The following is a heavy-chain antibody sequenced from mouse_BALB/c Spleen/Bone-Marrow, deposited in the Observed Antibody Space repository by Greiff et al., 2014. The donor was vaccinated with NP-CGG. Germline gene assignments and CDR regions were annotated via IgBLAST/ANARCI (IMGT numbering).Heavy chain of an antibody. V-gene: IGHV1S81*02. CDR2: INPSNGGT. J-gene: IGHJ3*01. D-gene: IGHD1-1*01. CDR3: TRSYYAKEEAWFAY. Sequence: QVQLQQSGAELVKPGASVKLSCKASGYTFTSYYMYWVKQRPGQGLEWIGGINPSNGGTNFNEKFKSKATLTVDKSSSTAYMQLSSLTSEDSAVYYCTRSYYAKEEAWFAYWGQGTLVTVSA. CDR1: GYTFTSYY.